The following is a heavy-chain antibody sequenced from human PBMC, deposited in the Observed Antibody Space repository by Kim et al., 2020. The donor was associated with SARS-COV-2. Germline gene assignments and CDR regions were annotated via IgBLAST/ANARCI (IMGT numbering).Heavy chain of an antibody. Sequence: SETLSLTCTVSGGSISSYYWSWIRQPPGKGLEWIGYIYYSGSTNYNPSLKSRVTISVDTSKNQFSLKLSSVTAADTAVYYCARNGGDFWSGYYPPLGHELRYFDLLLFAFDPWGQGTLVTVSS. CDR2: IYYSGST. CDR1: GGSISSYY. CDR3: ARNGGDFWSGYYPPLGHELRYFDLLLFAFDP. V-gene: IGHV4-59*08. J-gene: IGHJ5*02. D-gene: IGHD3-9*01.